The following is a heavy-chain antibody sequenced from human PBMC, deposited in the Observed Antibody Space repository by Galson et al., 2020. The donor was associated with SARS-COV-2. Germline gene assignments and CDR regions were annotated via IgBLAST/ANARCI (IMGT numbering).Heavy chain of an antibody. Sequence: ASETLSLTCTVSGGSASGGNYYWTWIRQPPGKGLEWIANIYYTGSTNHNPSLRSRLSISVDTSKNQFSLQLTSVSAADTAVYYCARETRRVVPAANYYYYGMDVWGQGTTVTVSS. V-gene: IGHV4-61*01. CDR2: IYYTGST. CDR1: GGSASGGNYY. CDR3: ARETRRVVPAANYYYYGMDV. D-gene: IGHD2-2*01. J-gene: IGHJ6*02.